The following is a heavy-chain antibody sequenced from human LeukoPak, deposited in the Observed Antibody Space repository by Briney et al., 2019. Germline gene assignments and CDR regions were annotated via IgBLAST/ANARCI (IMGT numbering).Heavy chain of an antibody. CDR2: IRYDGSNH. CDR1: GFTFSSYA. J-gene: IGHJ4*02. Sequence: GGSLRLSCAASGFTFSSYAMHWARQAPGKGLEWVAFIRYDGSNHSYADSVKGRFTISRDNSKNTLYLQMKSLRTEDTAVYYCAKDIRRGYNYGYDQFAYWGQGILVTVSS. V-gene: IGHV3-30*02. CDR3: AKDIRRGYNYGYDQFAY. D-gene: IGHD5-18*01.